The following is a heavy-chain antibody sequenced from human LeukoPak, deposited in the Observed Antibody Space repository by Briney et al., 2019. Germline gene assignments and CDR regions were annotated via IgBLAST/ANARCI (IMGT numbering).Heavy chain of an antibody. V-gene: IGHV3-66*01. CDR1: GFTVSSNY. Sequence: PGGSLRLSCAASGFTVSSNYMSWVRQAPGKGLEWVSVIYSGGSTYYADSVKGRFTISRDNSKNTLYLQMNSLRAEDTAVYYCARDLSLYYGSGSTYDYWGQGTLVTVSS. D-gene: IGHD3-10*01. CDR2: IYSGGST. J-gene: IGHJ4*02. CDR3: ARDLSLYYGSGSTYDY.